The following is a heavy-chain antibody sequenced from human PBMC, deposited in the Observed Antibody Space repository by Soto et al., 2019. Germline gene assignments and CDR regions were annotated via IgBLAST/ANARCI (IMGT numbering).Heavy chain of an antibody. Sequence: SETLSLTCTVSGDSISSYSWSWIRQPPGKGLEWIGNIHYNGNTKYSPSLKSRVTMSVDPSKKHFSLKLIYMTTADTAVYFCARERNLGRCMQPLDSRGQGTPVTVSS. CDR2: IHYNGNT. J-gene: IGHJ5*01. CDR3: ARERNLGRCMQPLDS. D-gene: IGHD2-8*01. CDR1: GDSISSYS. V-gene: IGHV4-59*01.